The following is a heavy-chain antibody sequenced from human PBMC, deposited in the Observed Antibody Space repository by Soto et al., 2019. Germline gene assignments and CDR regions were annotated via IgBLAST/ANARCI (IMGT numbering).Heavy chain of an antibody. J-gene: IGHJ5*02. CDR2: IYHSGST. CDR1: GYSIRNGYY. D-gene: IGHD2-21*02. Sequence: SETLSLTCAVSGYSIRNGYYWGWIRQPPGKGLEWIGTIYHSGSTYYNPSLKSRVTISVDASENHFSLKLSSVTAADTAVYYCARVGPYCGGDCYSTPPWGQGTLVTVSS. CDR3: ARVGPYCGGDCYSTPP. V-gene: IGHV4-38-2*01.